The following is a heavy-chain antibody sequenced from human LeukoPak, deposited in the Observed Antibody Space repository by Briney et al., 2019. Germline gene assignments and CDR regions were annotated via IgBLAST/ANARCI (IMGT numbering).Heavy chain of an antibody. J-gene: IGHJ6*02. Sequence: PGGSLRLSCAASGFTFSSYWMTCDRQAPGKGLEWVANIKQDGSEKNYVECVKGRFTISRDNAKNSLYLQMNSLGVEDTAVYYCARDRHYDILSGFHNYYGMDVWGQGTTVTVSS. V-gene: IGHV3-7*01. CDR2: IKQDGSEK. CDR1: GFTFSSYW. D-gene: IGHD3-9*01. CDR3: ARDRHYDILSGFHNYYGMDV.